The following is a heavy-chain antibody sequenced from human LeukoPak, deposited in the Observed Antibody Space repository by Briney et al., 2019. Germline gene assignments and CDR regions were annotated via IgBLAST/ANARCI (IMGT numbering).Heavy chain of an antibody. CDR1: GFTFSSYA. V-gene: IGHV3-30*04. CDR2: ISYDGSNK. Sequence: GRSLRLSCAASGFTFSSYAMHWVRQAPGKGLEWVAVISYDGSNKYYADSVKGRFTISRDNSKNTLYLQMNSLRAEDTAVYYCARRRMVRGVIHWFDPWGPGTLVTVSS. D-gene: IGHD3-10*01. CDR3: ARRRMVRGVIHWFDP. J-gene: IGHJ5*02.